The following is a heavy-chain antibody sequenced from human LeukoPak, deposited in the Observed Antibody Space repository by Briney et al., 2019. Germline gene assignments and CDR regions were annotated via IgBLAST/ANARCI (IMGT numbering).Heavy chain of an antibody. CDR2: ISGSGDII. CDR1: GFTFGTHA. V-gene: IGHV3-23*01. D-gene: IGHD3-10*01. CDR3: AARPGDLAVPFDY. Sequence: GGSLRLSCGASGFTFGTHAMTWVRQAPGKGLEYVSLISGSGDIIYYAPSLKDRFTISRDNSKNTLYLQMHSLRAEDTAVYYCAARPGDLAVPFDYWGQGTLVTVSS. J-gene: IGHJ4*02.